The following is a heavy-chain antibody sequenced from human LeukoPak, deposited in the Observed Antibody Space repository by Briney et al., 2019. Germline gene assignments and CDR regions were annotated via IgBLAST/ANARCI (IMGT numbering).Heavy chain of an antibody. V-gene: IGHV3-7*01. CDR1: QFTFNGSW. CDR3: AIWTSGNY. J-gene: IGHJ4*02. CDR2: MAPTGSQK. Sequence: GGSLRLSCADSQFTFNGSWMNWVRQAPGKGLEWVVNMAPTGSQKRYVDSVRGRFTISKDNPGASLYLDMHSLRAEDTAIYYCAIWTSGNYWGQGTLVTVSS. D-gene: IGHD1-1*01.